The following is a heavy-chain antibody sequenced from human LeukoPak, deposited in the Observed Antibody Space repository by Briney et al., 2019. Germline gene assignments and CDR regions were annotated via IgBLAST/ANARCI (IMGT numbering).Heavy chain of an antibody. V-gene: IGHV4-61*02. D-gene: IGHD3-22*01. Sequence: KNSETLSLTCTVSGGSISSGSYYWSRIRQPAGKGLEWIGRIYTSGSTNYNPSLKSRVTISVDTSKNQFSLKLSSVTAADTAVYYCARDPNSSGYYGIDYWGQGTLVTVSS. J-gene: IGHJ4*02. CDR1: GGSISSGSYY. CDR2: IYTSGST. CDR3: ARDPNSSGYYGIDY.